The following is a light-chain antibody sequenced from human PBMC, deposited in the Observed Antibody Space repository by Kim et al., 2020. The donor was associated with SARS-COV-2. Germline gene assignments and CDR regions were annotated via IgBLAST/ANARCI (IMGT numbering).Light chain of an antibody. Sequence: QPSPIYSTGSSSDVDGFKFVSWYQHHPCKAPKLMIYDVSERPPGVSNRFSGSKSGNTAALTISGLQAEDEADYYCTSYTSSYTFVFGTGTKVTVL. CDR1: SSDVDGFKF. CDR2: DVS. J-gene: IGLJ1*01. CDR3: TSYTSSYTFV. V-gene: IGLV2-14*03.